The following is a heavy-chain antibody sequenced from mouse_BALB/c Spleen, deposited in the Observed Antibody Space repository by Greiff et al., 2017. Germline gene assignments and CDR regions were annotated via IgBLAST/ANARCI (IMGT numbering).Heavy chain of an antibody. V-gene: IGHV5-9-4*01. CDR3: ARRMYGNYDAMDY. CDR2: ISSGGSYT. J-gene: IGHJ4*01. D-gene: IGHD2-10*02. Sequence: EVQRVESGGGLVKPGGSLKLSCAASGFTFSSYAMSWVRQSPEKRLEWVAEISSGGSYTYYPDTVTGRFTISRDNAKNTLYLEMSSLRSEDTAMYYCARRMYGNYDAMDYWGQGTSVTVSS. CDR1: GFTFSSYA.